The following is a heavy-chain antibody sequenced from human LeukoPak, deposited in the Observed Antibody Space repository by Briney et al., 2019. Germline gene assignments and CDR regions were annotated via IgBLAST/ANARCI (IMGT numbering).Heavy chain of an antibody. D-gene: IGHD6-13*01. V-gene: IGHV3-43*01. CDR2: ISWDGGSN. CDR1: GFTFDDYT. Sequence: GGSLRLSCAASGFTFDDYTMHWVRQAPGKGLEWVSLISWDGGSNYYADSVKGRFTISRDNSKNSMYLQMNSLRTEDTALYYCAKDHSSSWYGASGYMDVWGKGATVTVSS. J-gene: IGHJ6*03. CDR3: AKDHSSSWYGASGYMDV.